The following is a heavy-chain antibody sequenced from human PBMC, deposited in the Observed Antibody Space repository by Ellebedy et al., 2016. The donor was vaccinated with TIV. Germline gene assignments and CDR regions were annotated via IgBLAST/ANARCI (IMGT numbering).Heavy chain of an antibody. D-gene: IGHD6-19*01. CDR2: ITGGGGGT. V-gene: IGHV3-23*01. J-gene: IGHJ5*02. CDR1: GFTFSRHA. Sequence: GESLKISCAASGFTFSRHAMSWVRQAPGKGLEWVSAITGGGGGTYYIASVKGRFTISRDNSKNTLYLEMNILTAEDTAVYFCAKIVRQSSGWSTGVDHWGQGTLFTVSS. CDR3: AKIVRQSSGWSTGVDH.